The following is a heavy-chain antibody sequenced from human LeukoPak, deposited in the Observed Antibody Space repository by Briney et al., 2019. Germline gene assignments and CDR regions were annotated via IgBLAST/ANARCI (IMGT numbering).Heavy chain of an antibody. CDR2: IYYSGST. CDR3: ARSTYYYDSNFDY. D-gene: IGHD3-22*01. CDR1: GGSIGSYY. V-gene: IGHV4-59*01. J-gene: IGHJ4*02. Sequence: PSETLSLTCTVSGGSIGSYYWSWIRQPPGKGLEWIGYIYYSGSTNYNPSLKSRVTISVDTSKNQFSLKLSSVTAADTAVYYCARSTYYYDSNFDYGGQGTLVTVSS.